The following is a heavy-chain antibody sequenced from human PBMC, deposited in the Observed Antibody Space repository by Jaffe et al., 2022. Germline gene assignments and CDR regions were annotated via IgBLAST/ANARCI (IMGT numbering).Heavy chain of an antibody. CDR2: IYGGGNT. D-gene: IGHD6-19*01. Sequence: EVQLVESGGGLVQPGGSLRLSCAASGFTVSSNYMSWVRQAPGKGLEWVSIIYGGGNTYYADSVKGRFIISRDNSKNTVYLQMNSLRTEETAVYYCARSDSSGWADYWGQGTLVTVSS. V-gene: IGHV3-66*02. CDR1: GFTVSSNY. CDR3: ARSDSSGWADY. J-gene: IGHJ4*02.